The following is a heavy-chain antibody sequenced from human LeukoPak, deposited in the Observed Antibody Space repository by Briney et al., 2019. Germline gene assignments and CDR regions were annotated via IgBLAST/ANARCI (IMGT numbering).Heavy chain of an antibody. V-gene: IGHV1-69*05. Sequence: GASVKVSCKASGGTFSSYAIIWVRQAPGQGLEWMGGIIPIFGTANYAQKFQGRVTITTDESTSTAYMELSSLRSEDTAVYYCARSSLRFDLVYFDYWGQGTLVTVSS. CDR2: IIPIFGTA. J-gene: IGHJ4*02. CDR1: GGTFSSYA. CDR3: ARSSLRFDLVYFDY. D-gene: IGHD3-3*01.